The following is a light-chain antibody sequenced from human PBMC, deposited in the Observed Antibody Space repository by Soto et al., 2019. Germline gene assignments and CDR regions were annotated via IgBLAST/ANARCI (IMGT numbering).Light chain of an antibody. CDR1: HSVGNN. CDR2: GAS. Sequence: EIVMTQSPATLSVSPGERATLSCRASHSVGNNLAWYQQKPGQAPRLLIHGASTMATGIPARFSGGGSGTEVSLPTGRLQSEDFVVYYCQRQSDWPWTFGQGTKVE. J-gene: IGKJ1*01. CDR3: QRQSDWPWT. V-gene: IGKV3-15*01.